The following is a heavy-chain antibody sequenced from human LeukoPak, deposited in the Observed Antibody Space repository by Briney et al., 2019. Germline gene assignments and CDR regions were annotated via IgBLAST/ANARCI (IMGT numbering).Heavy chain of an antibody. Sequence: PSETLSLTCTVSAGSVSNGDYYWSWLRQPPGKALVWIGFVYYTGTTYYTPSLEGRATISVDTSKNQFSVKLTSVTAADTAVYYCARVLRAASWRSYDYWGQGSLVTVSS. CDR2: VYYTGTT. D-gene: IGHD5-18*01. CDR1: AGSVSNGDYY. J-gene: IGHJ4*02. CDR3: ARVLRAASWRSYDY. V-gene: IGHV4-61*08.